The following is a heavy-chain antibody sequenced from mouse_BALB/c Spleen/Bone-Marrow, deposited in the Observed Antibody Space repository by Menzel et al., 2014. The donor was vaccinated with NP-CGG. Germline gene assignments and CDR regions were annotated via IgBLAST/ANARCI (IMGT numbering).Heavy chain of an antibody. Sequence: VQLQQPGAELVKPGASVKLSCTASGFNIKDTYMHWVKQRPEQGLEWIGRIDPANANTKYDPKFQGKATITADTSSNTAYLQLSSLASEDTAVYYCALYYGDVMDYWGQGTSVTVSS. V-gene: IGHV14-3*02. D-gene: IGHD1-1*01. CDR2: IDPANANT. J-gene: IGHJ4*01. CDR3: ALYYGDVMDY. CDR1: GFNIKDTY.